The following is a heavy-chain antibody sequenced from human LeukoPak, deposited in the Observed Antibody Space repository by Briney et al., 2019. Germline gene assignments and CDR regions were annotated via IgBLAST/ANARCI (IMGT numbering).Heavy chain of an antibody. V-gene: IGHV3-21*01. CDR3: ARGDSSGYVRYFDY. CDR1: GFTFSSYS. D-gene: IGHD3-22*01. CDR2: ISSSSSYI. Sequence: GGSLRLSCAASGFTFSSYSMNWVRQAPGKGLEWVSSISSSSSYIYYADSVKGRFTISRDNSKNSLYLQMNSLRAEDTAVYYCARGDSSGYVRYFDYWGQGTLATVSS. J-gene: IGHJ4*02.